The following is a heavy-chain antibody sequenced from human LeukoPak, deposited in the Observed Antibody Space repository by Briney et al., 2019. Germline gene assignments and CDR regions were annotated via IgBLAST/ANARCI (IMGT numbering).Heavy chain of an antibody. D-gene: IGHD3-10*01. CDR3: AKDPYYYGSGSAYFDY. CDR1: GFTFSDYS. CDR2: ISSSSSYI. J-gene: IGHJ4*02. V-gene: IGHV3-21*04. Sequence: GGSLRLSCAASGFTFSDYSMTWVRQAPGKGLEWVSSISSSSSYIYYADSVKGRFTISRDNSKNTLYLQMNSLRAEDTAVYYCAKDPYYYGSGSAYFDYWGQGTLVTVSS.